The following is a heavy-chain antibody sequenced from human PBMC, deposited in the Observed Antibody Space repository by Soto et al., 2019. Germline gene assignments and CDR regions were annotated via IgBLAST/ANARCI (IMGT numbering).Heavy chain of an antibody. D-gene: IGHD2-2*03. CDR1: GGSISSYY. CDR2: IYYSGST. J-gene: IGHJ4*02. V-gene: IGHV4-59*01. Sequence: SETLSLTCTVSGGSISSYYWSWIRQPPGKGLEWIGYIYYSGSTNYNPSLKSRVTISVDTSKNQFSLKLSSVTAADTAVYYCARVSSMEIVVVPAAKSYYFDYWGQGTLVTVSS. CDR3: ARVSSMEIVVVPAAKSYYFDY.